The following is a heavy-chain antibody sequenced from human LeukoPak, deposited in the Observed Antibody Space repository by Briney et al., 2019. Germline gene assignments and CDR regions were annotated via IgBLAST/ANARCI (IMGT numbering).Heavy chain of an antibody. CDR2: IIPIFGTA. D-gene: IGHD1-26*01. V-gene: IGHV1-69*01. CDR1: GGTFSSYA. Sequence: SVKVSCKASGGTFSSYAISWVRQAPGQGLEWMGGIIPIFGTANYAQKFQGRVTITADESTSTAYMELSSLRSEDTAVYYCARVDERIVGVRDYYYYYYMDVWGKGTTVTVSS. J-gene: IGHJ6*03. CDR3: ARVDERIVGVRDYYYYYYMDV.